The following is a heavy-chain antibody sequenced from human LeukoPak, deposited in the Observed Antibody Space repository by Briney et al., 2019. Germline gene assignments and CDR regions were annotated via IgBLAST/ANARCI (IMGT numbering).Heavy chain of an antibody. D-gene: IGHD3-22*01. V-gene: IGHV1-2*02. CDR3: ARAIYYYDSSGFEDAFDI. J-gene: IGHJ3*02. Sequence: GASVKVSCKASGYTFTGYYMHWVRQAPGQGLEWMGWINPNSGGTNYAQKFQGRVTMTRDTSIITAYMELSRLTSDDTAVYYCARAIYYYDSSGFEDAFDIWGQGTMVTVSS. CDR1: GYTFTGYY. CDR2: INPNSGGT.